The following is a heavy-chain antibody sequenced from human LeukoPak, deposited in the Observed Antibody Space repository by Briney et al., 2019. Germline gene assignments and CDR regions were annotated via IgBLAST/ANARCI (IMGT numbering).Heavy chain of an antibody. CDR3: AREDYFDTSGYSGGHDAFDI. CDR1: GFTFSSYS. V-gene: IGHV3-23*01. D-gene: IGHD3-22*01. J-gene: IGHJ3*02. CDR2: ISGSGGST. Sequence: GGSLRLSCAASGFTFSSYSMNWVRQAPGKGLEWVSVISGSGGSTYYADSVKGRFTTSRDNSKNTLYLQMSSLRAEDTAVYYCAREDYFDTSGYSGGHDAFDIWGQGTMVTVSS.